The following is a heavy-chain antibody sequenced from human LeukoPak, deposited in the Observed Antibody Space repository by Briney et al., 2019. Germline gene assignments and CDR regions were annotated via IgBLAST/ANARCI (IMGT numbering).Heavy chain of an antibody. CDR2: ISGSTI. CDR1: GFTFSSYS. J-gene: IGHJ4*02. Sequence: GGSLRLSCAASGFTFSSYSMDWVRQAPGKGLEWVSYISGSTIYYAESVKGRFTISRDNAKNLLYLQMNSLRAEDTAVYYCARERTTISTFAFDYWGQGTLVTVSS. D-gene: IGHD4-11*01. V-gene: IGHV3-48*01. CDR3: ARERTTISTFAFDY.